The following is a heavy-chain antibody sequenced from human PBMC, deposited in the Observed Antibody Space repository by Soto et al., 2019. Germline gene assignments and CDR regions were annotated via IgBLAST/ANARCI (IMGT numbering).Heavy chain of an antibody. CDR3: AKLTTIVVVIIRHDAFDI. V-gene: IGHV3-23*01. CDR2: ISGSGGST. CDR1: GFTFSSYA. J-gene: IGHJ3*02. Sequence: GWSLRLSCAASGFTFSSYAMSWVRQAPGKGLEWVSAISGSGGSTYYADSVKGRFTISRDNSKNTLYLQMNSLRAEDTAVYYSAKLTTIVVVIIRHDAFDIWGQGTMVTVSS. D-gene: IGHD3-22*01.